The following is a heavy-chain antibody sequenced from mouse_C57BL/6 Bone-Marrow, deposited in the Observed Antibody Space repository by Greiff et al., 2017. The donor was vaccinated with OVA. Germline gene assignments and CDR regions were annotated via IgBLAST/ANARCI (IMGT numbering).Heavy chain of an antibody. D-gene: IGHD2-4*01. CDR3: ARSEDYGFDY. Sequence: LQQPGAELVKPGASVKLSCKASGYTFTSYWMHWVKQRPGQGLEWIGMIHPNSGSTNYNEKFKSKATLTVDKSSSTAYMQLSSLTSEDSAVYYCARSEDYGFDYWGQGTTLTVSS. J-gene: IGHJ2*01. V-gene: IGHV1-64*01. CDR1: GYTFTSYW. CDR2: IHPNSGST.